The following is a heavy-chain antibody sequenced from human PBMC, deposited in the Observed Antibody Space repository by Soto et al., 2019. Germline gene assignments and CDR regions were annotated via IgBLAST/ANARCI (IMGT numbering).Heavy chain of an antibody. CDR2: ISASNGNR. Sequence: QVPLVQSGAEVKKPGASVKVSCKASGYDFSSYGISWVRQAPGQGLEWMGWISASNGNRGYAQQFQGRVTMTSDTSRTTAYMELRSLRSDDTAVYYCVRDPQRNDYWGQGTLVNVSS. J-gene: IGHJ4*02. CDR1: GYDFSSYG. D-gene: IGHD2-2*01. V-gene: IGHV1-18*04. CDR3: VRDPQRNDY.